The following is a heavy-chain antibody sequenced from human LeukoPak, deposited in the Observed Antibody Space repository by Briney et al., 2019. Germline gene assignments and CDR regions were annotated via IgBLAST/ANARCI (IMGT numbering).Heavy chain of an antibody. CDR3: ARIAWGYCSSTSCYGLDY. CDR1: GFTFSSYA. Sequence: PGGSLRLSCAASGFTFSSYAMSWVRQAPGKGLEWVSAISGSGGSTYYADSVKGRFTISRDNSKNTLYLQMNSLRAEDTAVYYCARIAWGYCSSTSCYGLDYCGQGTLVSVSS. V-gene: IGHV3-23*01. CDR2: ISGSGGST. D-gene: IGHD2-2*01. J-gene: IGHJ4*02.